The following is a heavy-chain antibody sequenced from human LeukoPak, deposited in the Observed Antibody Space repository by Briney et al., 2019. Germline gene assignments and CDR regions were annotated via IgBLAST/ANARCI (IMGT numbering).Heavy chain of an antibody. CDR1: GYTFTSYD. J-gene: IGHJ4*02. CDR3: ARGPPNWGYDY. CDR2: MSPNSGDT. D-gene: IGHD7-27*01. V-gene: IGHV1-8*01. Sequence: ASVKVSCKASGYTFTSYDFNWVRQATGQRPEWMGWMSPNSGDTGYAQKFQDRVTMTRNTSISTAYMELSSLRSDDTAVYYCARGPPNWGYDYWGPGPLVTVSS.